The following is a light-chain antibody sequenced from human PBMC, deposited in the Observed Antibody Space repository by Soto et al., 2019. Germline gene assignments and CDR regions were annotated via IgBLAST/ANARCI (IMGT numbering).Light chain of an antibody. Sequence: QSVLTQPASVSGSPGQSITISCTGTSSDVGGYNYVSWYQQHPGKAPKLMIYDVSNRPSGVSNRFSGSKSSNTASLTISGLQAEDEADYYCGSYTSSSTKVFGGGTRLTVL. J-gene: IGLJ2*01. CDR1: SSDVGGYNY. V-gene: IGLV2-14*01. CDR3: GSYTSSSTKV. CDR2: DVS.